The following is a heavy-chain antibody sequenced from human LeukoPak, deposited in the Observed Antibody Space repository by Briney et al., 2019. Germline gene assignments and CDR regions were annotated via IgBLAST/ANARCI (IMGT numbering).Heavy chain of an antibody. J-gene: IGHJ6*03. CDR2: ISPNSGGT. Sequence: ASVKVSCKASGYTFTGYYMHWVRQAPGQGLEWMGWISPNSGGTNYAQKFQGRVTMTRDTSISTAYMELSRLRSDDTAVYHCARDSFASPQGIAARYYYYMDVWGKGTTVTVSS. V-gene: IGHV1-2*02. D-gene: IGHD6-6*01. CDR1: GYTFTGYY. CDR3: ARDSFASPQGIAARYYYYMDV.